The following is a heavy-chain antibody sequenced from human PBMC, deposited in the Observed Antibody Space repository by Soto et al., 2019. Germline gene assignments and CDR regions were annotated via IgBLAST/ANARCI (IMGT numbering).Heavy chain of an antibody. CDR1: GGPFSGYY. CDR2: INQSGNT. Sequence: QVPLQQWGAGQLKPSETLSLTCAVSGGPFSGYYSNWIRQAPGKQLEWMAEINQSGNTNYNPSLAGRLIMSADPSKNQFSVKVTLVTAADTVLYFCARGRGTQHSPWGSNYFDYWAQGTLVTVSS. CDR3: ARGRGTQHSPWGSNYFDY. J-gene: IGHJ4*02. V-gene: IGHV4-34*01. D-gene: IGHD3-10*01.